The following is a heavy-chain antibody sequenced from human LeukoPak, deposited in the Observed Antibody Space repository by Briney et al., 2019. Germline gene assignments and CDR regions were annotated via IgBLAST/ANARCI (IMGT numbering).Heavy chain of an antibody. J-gene: IGHJ6*03. Sequence: EASVKVSCKASGGTFSSYAISWVRQAPGQGLEWMGGIIPIFGTANYAQKFQGRVTITTDESTSTAYMEPSSLRSEDTAVYYCARDLARFGEFYYYMDVWGKGTTVTVSS. CDR1: GGTFSSYA. D-gene: IGHD3-10*01. V-gene: IGHV1-69*05. CDR2: IIPIFGTA. CDR3: ARDLARFGEFYYYMDV.